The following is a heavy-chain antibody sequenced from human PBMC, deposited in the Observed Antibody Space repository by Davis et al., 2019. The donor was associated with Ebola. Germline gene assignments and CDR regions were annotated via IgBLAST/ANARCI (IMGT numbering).Heavy chain of an antibody. V-gene: IGHV4-39*01. D-gene: IGHD6-19*01. CDR1: GGSISSSSYY. J-gene: IGHJ3*02. CDR2: IYYSGST. CDR3: ARRRRGIAVAATGVGAFDI. Sequence: PSETLSLTCTVSGGSISSSSYYWGWIRQPPGKGLEWIGSIYYSGSTYYNPSLKSRVTISVDTSKNQFSLKLSSVTAADTAVYYCARRRRGIAVAATGVGAFDIWGQGTMVTVSS.